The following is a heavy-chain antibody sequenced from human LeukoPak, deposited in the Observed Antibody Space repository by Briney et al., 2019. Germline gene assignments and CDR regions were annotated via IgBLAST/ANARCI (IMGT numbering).Heavy chain of an antibody. J-gene: IGHJ4*02. CDR3: TSYYTRFPAREF. CDR1: GYTFTGYY. D-gene: IGHD6-6*01. V-gene: IGHV1-2*02. Sequence: ASVKVSCKASGYTFTGYYMHWVRQAPGQGLEWMGWINPNSGDTTYAQNFQGRVTMTRDTSINTAYMELSTLRSDDTAVYYCTSYYTRFPAREFWGQGTLVIVSS. CDR2: INPNSGDT.